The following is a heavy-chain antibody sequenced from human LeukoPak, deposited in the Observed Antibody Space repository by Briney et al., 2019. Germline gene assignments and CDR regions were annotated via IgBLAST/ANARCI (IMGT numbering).Heavy chain of an antibody. Sequence: GEFLKISCKGSGYSFTSYWIGWVRQMPGKGLEWMGIIYPGDSDTRYSPSFQGQVTISADKSIGTAYLQWSSLKASDTAMYYCARRTPNYNYDYWGQGTLVTVSS. D-gene: IGHD1-1*01. J-gene: IGHJ4*02. CDR3: ARRTPNYNYDY. CDR1: GYSFTSYW. V-gene: IGHV5-51*01. CDR2: IYPGDSDT.